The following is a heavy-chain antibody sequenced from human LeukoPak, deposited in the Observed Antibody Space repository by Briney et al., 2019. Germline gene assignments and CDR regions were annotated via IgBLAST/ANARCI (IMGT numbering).Heavy chain of an antibody. D-gene: IGHD7-27*01. CDR2: IGAAGAHT. Sequence: GGSLRLSCAASGFIFSYHDMHWVRQAPGKGLEFVSSIGAAGAHTFYADSVKGRFTISRDNFQSTMYLQMDGLRPEDSAVYYCARELGGAKTGGFDIWGQGTVVTVSS. CDR3: ARELGGAKTGGFDI. CDR1: GFIFSYHD. V-gene: IGHV3-64*02. J-gene: IGHJ3*02.